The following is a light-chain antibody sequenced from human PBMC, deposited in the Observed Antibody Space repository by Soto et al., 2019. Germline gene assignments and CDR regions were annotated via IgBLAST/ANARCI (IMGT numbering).Light chain of an antibody. J-gene: IGLJ2*01. CDR2: SSS. V-gene: IGLV1-44*01. CDR1: ASNIGSNP. Sequence: QSVVTQPPSASGTPGQRVTISCSGSASNIGSNPVNWYQHLPGTAPKLLIYSSSHRPSGVPDRFSGSKSGTSASLAISGLQSGDEADYYCAAWDDSLSAVVFGGGTQLTVL. CDR3: AAWDDSLSAVV.